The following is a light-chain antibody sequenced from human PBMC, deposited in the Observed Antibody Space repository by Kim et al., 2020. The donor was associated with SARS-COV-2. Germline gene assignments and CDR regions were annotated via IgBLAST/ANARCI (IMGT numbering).Light chain of an antibody. Sequence: QAADIYCRSSQRHLYRDGNTYLNWFQQRQGQSPRSLIYKVANRDSGVPDRFSGSGSGTDFTLKISRVEAEDVGVYYCMQGTYLITFGQGTRLEIK. CDR2: KVA. CDR3: MQGTYLIT. CDR1: QRHLYRDGNTY. V-gene: IGKV2-30*01. J-gene: IGKJ5*01.